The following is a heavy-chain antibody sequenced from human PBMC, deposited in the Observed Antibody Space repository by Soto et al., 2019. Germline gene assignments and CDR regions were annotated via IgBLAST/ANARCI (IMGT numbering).Heavy chain of an antibody. CDR3: ARPTRQWLGLRYYYGMDV. J-gene: IGHJ6*02. Sequence: PSATLSLTCAVSGGSISSSNWWSWVRQPPGKGLEWIGEIYHSGSTNYNPSPKSRVTISVDTSNQFSLKLSSVTAADTAVYYCARPTRQWLGLRYYYGMDVWGQGTTVTVSS. D-gene: IGHD6-19*01. V-gene: IGHV4-4*02. CDR2: IYHSGST. CDR1: GGSISSSNW.